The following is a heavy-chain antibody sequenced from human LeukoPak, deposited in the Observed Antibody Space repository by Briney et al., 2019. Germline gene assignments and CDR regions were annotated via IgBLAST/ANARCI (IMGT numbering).Heavy chain of an antibody. CDR2: INHSGST. V-gene: IGHV4-34*01. CDR3: AGTSVDCTNGVCGEIDY. CDR1: GGSFSGYY. D-gene: IGHD2-8*01. J-gene: IGHJ4*02. Sequence: PSETLSLTCAVYGGSFSGYYWSWIRQPPGKGLEWIGEINHSGSTNYNPFIKSRITISVDTSKNQFSLKLSSVTAADTAVYYCAGTSVDCTNGVCGEIDYWGQGTLVTVSS.